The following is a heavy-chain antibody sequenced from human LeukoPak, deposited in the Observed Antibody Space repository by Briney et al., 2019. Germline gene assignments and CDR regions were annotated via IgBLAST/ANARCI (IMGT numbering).Heavy chain of an antibody. CDR2: ISSSSSTI. J-gene: IGHJ4*02. CDR3: AKSDDYEDY. CDR1: GFTFSSYG. Sequence: GGSLRLSCAGSGFTFSSYGMNWVRQAPGKGLEWVSYISSSSSTIYYADSVKGRFTISRDNGKNSLYLQMNSLRAEDTAVYYCAKSDDYEDYWGQGTLVTVSS. V-gene: IGHV3-48*01. D-gene: IGHD4-17*01.